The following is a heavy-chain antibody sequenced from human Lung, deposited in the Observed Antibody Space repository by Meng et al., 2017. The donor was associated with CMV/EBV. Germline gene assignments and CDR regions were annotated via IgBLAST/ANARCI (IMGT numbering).Heavy chain of an antibody. CDR2: MNPNSGNT. CDR1: GYMFTTYD. Sequence: SVXVSXXPSGYMFTTYDINWVRQATGQGLEGMGWMNPNSGNTGYAQKCQGRVILTRVTSISTAYMELISLTSDDTAVYYCARTRIEVEPDGRKIKYYNYGMDVWGQGXTVTVSS. J-gene: IGHJ6*02. CDR3: ARTRIEVEPDGRKIKYYNYGMDV. D-gene: IGHD2-2*01. V-gene: IGHV1-8*01.